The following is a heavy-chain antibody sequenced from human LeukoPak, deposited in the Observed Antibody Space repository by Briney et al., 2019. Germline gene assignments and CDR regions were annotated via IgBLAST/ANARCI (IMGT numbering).Heavy chain of an antibody. V-gene: IGHV3-21*04. CDR3: AKEATVTPGNVNWFDT. CDR1: RFTFSTYS. J-gene: IGHJ5*02. Sequence: GGSLRLSCAASRFTFSTYSMNWVRQAPGKGLEWVSFISTSSSYIYYADSVKGRFTISRDNARNSVYLQMNSLRDEDTAVYYCAKEATVTPGNVNWFDTWGQGTLVTVSS. D-gene: IGHD4-17*01. CDR2: ISTSSSYI.